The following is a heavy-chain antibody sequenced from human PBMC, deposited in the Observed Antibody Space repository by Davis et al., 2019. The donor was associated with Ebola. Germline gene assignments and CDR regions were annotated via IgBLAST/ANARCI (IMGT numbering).Heavy chain of an antibody. D-gene: IGHD5-18*01. CDR2: IIPILGIA. J-gene: IGHJ4*02. CDR1: GGTFSSYA. CDR3: ARDSVDTAMADY. Sequence: SVKVSCKASGGTFSSYAISWVRQAPGQGLEWMGRIIPILGIANYAQKFQGRVTITADKSTSTAYMELSSLRSEDTAVYYCARDSVDTAMADYWGQGTLVTVSS. V-gene: IGHV1-69*04.